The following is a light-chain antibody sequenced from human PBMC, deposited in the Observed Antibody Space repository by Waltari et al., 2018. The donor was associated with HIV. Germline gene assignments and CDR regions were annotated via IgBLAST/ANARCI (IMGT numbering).Light chain of an antibody. Sequence: QSALTQPRSVSGSPGQSVTISCTGTSSDVGGYNYVPWYQQHPGKAPKLMIYDVSKRPSGVPDRFSGSKSGNTASLTISGLQAEDEADYYCCSYAGSYLGVFGTGTKVTVL. V-gene: IGLV2-11*01. CDR1: SSDVGGYNY. CDR2: DVS. J-gene: IGLJ1*01. CDR3: CSYAGSYLGV.